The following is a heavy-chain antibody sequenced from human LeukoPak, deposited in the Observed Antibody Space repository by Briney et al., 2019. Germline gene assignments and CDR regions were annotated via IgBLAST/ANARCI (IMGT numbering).Heavy chain of an antibody. V-gene: IGHV3-48*02. D-gene: IGHD5-24*01. J-gene: IGHJ4*02. CDR1: GFTFSSYS. CDR2: ISSSGSTI. CDR3: ARDLDGFRTSFDY. Sequence: GGSLRLSCAAPGFTFSSYSMNWVRQAPGKGLEWVSYISSSGSTIYYADSVRGRFTISRDNAKNSLYLQMNSLRDEDTAVYYCARDLDGFRTSFDYWGQGTLVTVSS.